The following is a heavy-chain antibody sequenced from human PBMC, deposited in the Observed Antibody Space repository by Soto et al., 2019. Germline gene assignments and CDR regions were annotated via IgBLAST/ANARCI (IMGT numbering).Heavy chain of an antibody. V-gene: IGHV1-18*04. CDR2: ISGSNGAT. CDR3: ARDSKWLIINGNWFDS. Sequence: QVQLVQSGAEVKKPGASVKVSCKFSGYTFINYGMTWVRQAPGQGLAWMGWISGSNGATNYAQRFQGRVTLTADTSTNTAYMELRSLRLDDTAVYYCARDSKWLIINGNWFDSWGQGTLVTVSS. J-gene: IGHJ5*01. D-gene: IGHD5-12*01. CDR1: GYTFINYG.